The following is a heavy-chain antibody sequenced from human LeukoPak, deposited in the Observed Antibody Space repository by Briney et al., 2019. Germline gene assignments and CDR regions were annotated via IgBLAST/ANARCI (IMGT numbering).Heavy chain of an antibody. J-gene: IGHJ3*02. Sequence: PGGSLRLSCAASGFTFSDYYMSWIRQAPGKGLEWVSYISSSGSTIYYADSVKGRFTISRDNAKNSLYLQMNSLRAEDTAVYYCARDCSSTSCIHGPHRAFDIWGQGTMVTVSS. D-gene: IGHD2-2*01. CDR2: ISSSGSTI. CDR1: GFTFSDYY. V-gene: IGHV3-11*04. CDR3: ARDCSSTSCIHGPHRAFDI.